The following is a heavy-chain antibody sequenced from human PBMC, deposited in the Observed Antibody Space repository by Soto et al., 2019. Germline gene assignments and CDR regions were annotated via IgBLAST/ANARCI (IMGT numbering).Heavy chain of an antibody. CDR3: ARSIAARPGEYYYGMDV. CDR1: GFTFSSYG. V-gene: IGHV3-33*01. CDR2: IWYDGSNK. D-gene: IGHD6-6*01. Sequence: ESGGGVVQPGRSLRLSCAASGFTFSSYGMHWVRQAPGKGLEWVAVIWYDGSNKYYADSVKGRFTISRDNSKNTLYLQMNSLRAEDTAVYYCARSIAARPGEYYYGMDVWGQGTTVTVSS. J-gene: IGHJ6*02.